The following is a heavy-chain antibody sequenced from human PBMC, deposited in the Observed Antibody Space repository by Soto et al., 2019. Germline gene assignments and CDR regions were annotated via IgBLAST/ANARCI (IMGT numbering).Heavy chain of an antibody. Sequence: GSVKVSVKASGYPFTGFYIHSVRQAPGQGLEWMGWINPNSGGTNYAQKFHGRVTMTRDTSISTAYMELSRLRSDDTALYYCASPQGSDAFDIWGQGTMVTVSS. J-gene: IGHJ3*02. V-gene: IGHV1-2*02. CDR2: INPNSGGT. CDR1: GYPFTGFY. CDR3: ASPQGSDAFDI.